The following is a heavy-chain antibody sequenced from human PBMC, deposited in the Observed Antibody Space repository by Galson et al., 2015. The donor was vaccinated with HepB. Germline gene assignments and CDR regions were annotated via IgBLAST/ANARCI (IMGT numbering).Heavy chain of an antibody. D-gene: IGHD2-2*01. CDR1: GFTFSGSA. CDR3: AKVDRYCSSTSCQKYYFDY. J-gene: IGHJ4*02. CDR2: IRSKANNYAT. Sequence: SLRLSCAASGFTFSGSAVHWVRQASGKGLEWVGRIRSKANNYATAYGAPVKGRFTISRDNSKNTLYLQMNSLRAEDTAVYYCAKVDRYCSSTSCQKYYFDYWGQGTLVTVSS. V-gene: IGHV3-73*01.